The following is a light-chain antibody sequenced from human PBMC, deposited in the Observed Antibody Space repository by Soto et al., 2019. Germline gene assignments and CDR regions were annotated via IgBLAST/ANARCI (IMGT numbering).Light chain of an antibody. Sequence: EIVLTQSPGTLSLSPGERATLSCRASQSVSISYLAWYQQKPGQAPRLLIHGASSRATGIPDRFSGSGSGTDFTLTISRLEREDFAVYYCQQYATSWTFGQGAKVEIK. V-gene: IGKV3-20*01. CDR3: QQYATSWT. J-gene: IGKJ1*01. CDR1: QSVSISY. CDR2: GAS.